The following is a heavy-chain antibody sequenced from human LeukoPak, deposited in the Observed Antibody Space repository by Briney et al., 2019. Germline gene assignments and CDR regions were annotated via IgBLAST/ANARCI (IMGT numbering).Heavy chain of an antibody. J-gene: IGHJ4*02. CDR3: ARFAVPAARLYYLDY. V-gene: IGHV4-34*01. CDR2: INHSVST. CDR1: GGSFSVYY. D-gene: IGHD2-2*01. Sequence: SETLSLTCAVYGGSFSVYYWSWIRQPPGEGLEWSGEINHSVSTIYNPSLKSRVTISGDTSKNQFSLKLSSVTAEDTAVYYCARFAVPAARLYYLDYWGQGTLVTVSS.